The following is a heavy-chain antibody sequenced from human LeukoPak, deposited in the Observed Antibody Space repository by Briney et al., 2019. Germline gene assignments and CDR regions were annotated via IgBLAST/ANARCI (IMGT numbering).Heavy chain of an antibody. J-gene: IGHJ5*02. CDR2: INHSGST. CDR1: GGSISSSSYY. Sequence: SETLSLTCTVSGGSISSSSYYWGWIRQPPGKGLEWIGEINHSGSTNYNPSLKSRVTISVDTSKNQFSLKLSSVTAADTAVYYCARDIYGPWGQGTLVTVSS. V-gene: IGHV4-39*07. D-gene: IGHD3-10*01. CDR3: ARDIYGP.